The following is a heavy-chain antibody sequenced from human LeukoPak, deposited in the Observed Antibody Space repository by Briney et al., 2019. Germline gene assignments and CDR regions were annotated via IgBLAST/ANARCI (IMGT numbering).Heavy chain of an antibody. V-gene: IGHV1-46*01. J-gene: IGHJ3*02. D-gene: IGHD2-21*02. CDR3: ARGAVVAYCGGDRQTDAFDI. CDR1: GYTFTSYY. CDR2: INPSGGST. Sequence: ASVKVSCKASGYTFTSYYRHWVRQAPGQGLEWMGIINPSGGSTSYAQKFQGRVTMTRNTSISTAYMELSSLRSEDTAVYYCARGAVVAYCGGDRQTDAFDIWGQGTMVTVSS.